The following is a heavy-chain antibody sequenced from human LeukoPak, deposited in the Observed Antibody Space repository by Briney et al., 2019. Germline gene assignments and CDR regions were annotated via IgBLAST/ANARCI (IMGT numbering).Heavy chain of an antibody. J-gene: IGHJ4*02. Sequence: PGGSLRLSCAATGFTFSNYAMGWVRQAPGKGLKWVSGISGSGGSTYYADSVKGRFTIPRDNSKNTLYLQMHSLRAEDTAVYYCAKEHGSGSYYVGYWGQGTLVTVSS. CDR1: GFTFSNYA. CDR3: AKEHGSGSYYVGY. V-gene: IGHV3-23*01. CDR2: ISGSGGST. D-gene: IGHD3-10*01.